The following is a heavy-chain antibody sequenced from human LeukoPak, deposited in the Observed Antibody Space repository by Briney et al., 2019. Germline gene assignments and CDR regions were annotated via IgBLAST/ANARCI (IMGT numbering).Heavy chain of an antibody. CDR3: AKAPILGSGWMFDY. CDR1: GFTFNNYA. J-gene: IGHJ4*02. Sequence: TGGSPRLSCAASGFTFNNYAMNWVRQAPGKGLEWVSSISGSGGNTYYADSVKGRFTISRDNSKNTLYLQMNSLRAEDTAVYYCAKAPILGSGWMFDYWGQGTLVTVTS. CDR2: ISGSGGNT. V-gene: IGHV3-23*01. D-gene: IGHD6-19*01.